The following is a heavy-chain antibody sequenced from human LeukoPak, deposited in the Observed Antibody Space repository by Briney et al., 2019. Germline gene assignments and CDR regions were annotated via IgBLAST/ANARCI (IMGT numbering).Heavy chain of an antibody. CDR1: GDSVSSNSAA. Sequence: SQTLSLTCALSGDSVSSNSAAWNWIRQSPSRGLEWLGRTYYRSKWYFEYAVSVKSRVTINADTSKNQFSLQLNSVTPEDTAVYYCARVGGNYYYAMDVWGQGTTVTVSS. D-gene: IGHD2-15*01. CDR3: ARVGGNYYYAMDV. V-gene: IGHV6-1*01. J-gene: IGHJ6*02. CDR2: TYYRSKWYF.